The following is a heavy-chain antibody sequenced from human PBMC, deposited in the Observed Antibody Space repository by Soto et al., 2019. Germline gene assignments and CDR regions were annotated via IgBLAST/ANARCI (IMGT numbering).Heavy chain of an antibody. V-gene: IGHV1-3*04. D-gene: IGHD3-22*01. CDR1: GGTFSSYT. Sequence: GASVKVSCKASGGTFSSYTISWVRQAPGQRLEWMGWINTGNGNTKYSQKFQGRVTITRDTSATTAYMELSSLRSEDTAVYYCAREGYDSSGYPLGYWGQGTLVTVSS. CDR2: INTGNGNT. J-gene: IGHJ4*02. CDR3: AREGYDSSGYPLGY.